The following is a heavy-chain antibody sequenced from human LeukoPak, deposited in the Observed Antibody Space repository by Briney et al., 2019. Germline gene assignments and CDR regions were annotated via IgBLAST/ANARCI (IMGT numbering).Heavy chain of an antibody. CDR1: GFTFSSNW. J-gene: IGHJ4*02. Sequence: GGSLRLSCAASGFTFSSNWMHWVRQAPGKGLVWVSRINEDGSTTNYADSVKGRSTIFRDNAKNTLYLQMNSLRAEDTAVYYCARVGDGYTRGYFDYWGQGTLVTVSS. CDR3: ARVGDGYTRGYFDY. D-gene: IGHD5-24*01. CDR2: INEDGSTT. V-gene: IGHV3-74*01.